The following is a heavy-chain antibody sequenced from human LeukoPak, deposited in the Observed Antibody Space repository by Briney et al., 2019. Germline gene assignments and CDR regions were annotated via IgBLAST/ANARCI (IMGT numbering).Heavy chain of an antibody. D-gene: IGHD6-19*01. Sequence: PGGSLRLSCAASGFTFSSYAMSWVRQAPGKGLEWVSAISGSGGSTYYADSVKGRFTISRDNSKNTLYLQMNSLRAEDTAVYYCTRDRIAVAGRSYYFDYWGQGTLVTVSS. J-gene: IGHJ4*02. CDR2: ISGSGGST. CDR1: GFTFSSYA. CDR3: TRDRIAVAGRSYYFDY. V-gene: IGHV3-23*01.